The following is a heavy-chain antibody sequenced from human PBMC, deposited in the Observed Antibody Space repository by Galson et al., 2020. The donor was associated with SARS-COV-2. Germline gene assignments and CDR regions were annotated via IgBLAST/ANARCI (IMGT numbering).Heavy chain of an antibody. CDR1: GFTFSSNS. V-gene: IGHV3-48*04. CDR2: ISHSGVTI. CDR3: ARDLRMYTGSDSAY. D-gene: IGHD1-26*01. Sequence: GESLKISCAASGFTFSSNSMNWVRQAPGKGLEWISYISHSGVTIYYADTVKGRFTISRDNTKNSLYLQMNSLRGEDTAVYYCARDLRMYTGSDSAYWGQGTPVTVSS. J-gene: IGHJ4*02.